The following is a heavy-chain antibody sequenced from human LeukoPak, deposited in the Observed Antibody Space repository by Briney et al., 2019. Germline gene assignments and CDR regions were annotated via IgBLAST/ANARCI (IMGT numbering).Heavy chain of an antibody. V-gene: IGHV3-23*01. CDR2: ISGSGGST. J-gene: IGHJ4*02. Sequence: GGSLRLSCETSGFSFSTYWMSWVRQPPGKGLEWVSAISGSGGSTYYADSVKGRFTISRDNSKNTLYLQMNNLRAEDTAVYYCAKTRGSGPFDYWGQGTLVTVSS. CDR3: AKTRGSGPFDY. CDR1: GFSFSTYW. D-gene: IGHD3-10*01.